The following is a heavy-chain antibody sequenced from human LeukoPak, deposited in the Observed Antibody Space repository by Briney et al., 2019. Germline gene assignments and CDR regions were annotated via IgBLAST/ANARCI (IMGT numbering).Heavy chain of an antibody. J-gene: IGHJ6*03. CDR3: ARLYGGNSDYYYYYMDV. Sequence: SETLSLTCTVSGGSISSSSYYRGWIRQPPGKGLEWIGSIYYSGSTYYNPSLKSRVTISVDTSKNQFSLKLSSVTAADTAVYYCARLYGGNSDYYYYYMDVWGKGTTVTVSS. V-gene: IGHV4-39*01. CDR2: IYYSGST. CDR1: GGSISSSSYY. D-gene: IGHD4-23*01.